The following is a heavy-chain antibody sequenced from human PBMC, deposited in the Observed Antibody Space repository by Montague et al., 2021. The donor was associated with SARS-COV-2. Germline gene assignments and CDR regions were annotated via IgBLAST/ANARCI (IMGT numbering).Heavy chain of an antibody. J-gene: IGHJ5*01. D-gene: IGHD2-2*01. CDR2: ISGSGGGT. V-gene: IGHV3-23*01. CDR1: GFIFNDYA. CDR3: ARDHERVGWPLDS. Sequence: SLRLSCAASGFIFNDYAINWVRQTPGKALEWVSAISGSGGGTYYAESVKGRFTTSRGTSKNTVYLQMNSLRLEDTALYFCARDHERVGWPLDSWGQGTLVIVSS.